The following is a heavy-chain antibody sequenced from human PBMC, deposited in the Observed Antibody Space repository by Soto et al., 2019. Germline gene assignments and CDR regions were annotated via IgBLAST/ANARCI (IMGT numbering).Heavy chain of an antibody. CDR2: INSNGSST. CDR3: ARPLRSILTGYYIRDDAFDI. D-gene: IGHD3-9*01. Sequence: PGGSLRLSCAASGFTFSSYWMHWVRQAPGKGLVWVSRINSNGSSTSYADSVKGRFTISRDNAKNTLYLQMNSLRAEDTAVYYCARPLRSILTGYYIRDDAFDIWGQGTMVTVSS. J-gene: IGHJ3*02. CDR1: GFTFSSYW. V-gene: IGHV3-74*01.